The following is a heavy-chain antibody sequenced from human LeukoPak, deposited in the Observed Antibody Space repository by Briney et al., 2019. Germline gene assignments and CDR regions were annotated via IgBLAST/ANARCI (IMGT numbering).Heavy chain of an antibody. CDR2: MNPNSGNT. CDR3: ARGPEIVVVPAAIHY. CDR1: GYSFTNYD. V-gene: IGHV1-8*02. D-gene: IGHD2-2*02. J-gene: IGHJ4*02. Sequence: ASVKVSCKASGYSFTNYDINWVRQATGQGLEWMGWMNPNSGNTGYAQKFQGRVTITGNASISTAYMELSSLRSEDTAVYYCARGPEIVVVPAAIHYWGQGTLVTVSS.